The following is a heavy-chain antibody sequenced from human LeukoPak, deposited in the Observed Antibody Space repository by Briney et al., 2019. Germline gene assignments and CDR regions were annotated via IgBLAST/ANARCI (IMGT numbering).Heavy chain of an antibody. D-gene: IGHD3-10*01. CDR1: GFTFSDYY. V-gene: IGHV4-39*01. J-gene: IGHJ4*02. CDR2: IYYSGST. Sequence: PGGSLRLSCAASGFTFSDYYMSWIRQAPGKGLEWIGSIYYSGSTYYNPSLKSRVTISVDTSKNQFSLKLSSVTAADTAVYYCARHVRLSFGDYWGQGTLVTVSS. CDR3: ARHVRLSFGDY.